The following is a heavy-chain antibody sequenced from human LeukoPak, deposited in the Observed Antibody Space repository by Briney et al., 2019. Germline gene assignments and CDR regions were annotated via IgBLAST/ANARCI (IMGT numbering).Heavy chain of an antibody. Sequence: GRSLRLSCAASGFTFSSYAMHWVRQAPGKGLEWVAVISYDGSNKYYADSVKGRFTISRDNSKNTLYLQMNSLRAEDTAVYYCAKDATGPAGSWGQGTLVTVSS. D-gene: IGHD1-14*01. CDR3: AKDATGPAGS. J-gene: IGHJ5*02. CDR1: GFTFSSYA. CDR2: ISYDGSNK. V-gene: IGHV3-30*04.